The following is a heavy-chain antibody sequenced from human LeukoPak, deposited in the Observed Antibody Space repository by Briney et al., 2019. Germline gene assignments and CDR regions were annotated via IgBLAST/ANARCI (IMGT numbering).Heavy chain of an antibody. J-gene: IGHJ4*02. CDR1: GFTFSNYA. Sequence: GGSLRLSCSASGFTFSNYAMHWVRQAPGKGLEYVSAINSNGGSTYYADSVKGRFTISRDNSKNTLYLQMSSLRPEDTAVYYCVKAAGSGWLWYFDYWAREPWSPSPQ. D-gene: IGHD6-19*01. CDR2: INSNGGST. V-gene: IGHV3-64D*06. CDR3: VKAAGSGWLWYFDY.